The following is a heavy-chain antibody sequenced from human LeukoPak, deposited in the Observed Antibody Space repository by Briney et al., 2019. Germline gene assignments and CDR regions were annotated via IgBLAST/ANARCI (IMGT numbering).Heavy chain of an antibody. CDR2: ISSSSSYI. CDR1: GFTFSSYS. Sequence: GGSLRLSCAASGFTFSSYSMNWVRQAPGKGLEWVSSISSSSSYIYYADSVKGRFTIPRDNAKNSLYLQMNSLRAEDTAVYYCARERLGSSWYFPQPGSNAFDIWGQGTMVTVSS. V-gene: IGHV3-21*01. D-gene: IGHD6-13*01. J-gene: IGHJ3*02. CDR3: ARERLGSSWYFPQPGSNAFDI.